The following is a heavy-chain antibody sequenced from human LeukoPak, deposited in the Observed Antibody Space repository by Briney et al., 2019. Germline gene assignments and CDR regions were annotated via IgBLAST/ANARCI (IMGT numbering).Heavy chain of an antibody. J-gene: IGHJ4*02. V-gene: IGHV3-23*01. D-gene: IGHD3-22*01. CDR3: AKDQNLYYYDSSGYYPFDY. CDR2: ISGSGGST. CDR1: GFTFRNYA. Sequence: GGSLRLSCAASGFTFRNYAMSWVRQAPGKGLEWVSAISGSGGSTYYADSVKGRFTISRDNSKNTLYLQMNSLRAEDTAVYCCAKDQNLYYYDSSGYYPFDYWGQGTLVTVSS.